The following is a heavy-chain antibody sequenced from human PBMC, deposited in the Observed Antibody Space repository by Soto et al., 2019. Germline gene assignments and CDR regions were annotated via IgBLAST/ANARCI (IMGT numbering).Heavy chain of an antibody. V-gene: IGHV4-30-4*01. Sequence: SETLSLTCTVSGGSISSGDYYWSWIRQPPGKGLEWIGYIYYSGSTYYNPSLKSRVTISVDTSKNQFSLKLSSVTAADTAVYYCARERAEGGVRGVIYYGMDVWGQGTTVTVSS. CDR1: GGSISSGDYY. D-gene: IGHD3-10*01. J-gene: IGHJ6*02. CDR3: ARERAEGGVRGVIYYGMDV. CDR2: IYYSGST.